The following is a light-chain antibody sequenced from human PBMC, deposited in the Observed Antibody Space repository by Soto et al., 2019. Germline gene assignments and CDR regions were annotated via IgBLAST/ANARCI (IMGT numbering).Light chain of an antibody. CDR3: MQALQRLT. V-gene: IGKV2-28*01. CDR1: QSLLHTNAYHY. J-gene: IGKJ5*01. Sequence: ETLLTQLPLSLSVTPGEPASISCRSSQSLLHTNAYHYLDWYLQKPGQSPQLLIYFGSNRAPGVPDRFSGSGSGTDFTLKINRVEAEDVGTYYCMQALQRLTFGQGTRLEIK. CDR2: FGS.